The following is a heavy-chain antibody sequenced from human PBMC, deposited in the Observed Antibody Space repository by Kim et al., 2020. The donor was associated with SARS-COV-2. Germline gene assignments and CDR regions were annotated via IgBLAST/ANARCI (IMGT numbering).Heavy chain of an antibody. J-gene: IGHJ6*02. CDR2: IRSKADGGTT. Sequence: GGSLRLSCAASGFTFSNAWMSWVRQAPGKGLEWVGRIRSKADGGTTDYAAPVKGRFTISRDDSKNTLYLQMNSLKTEDTAVYYCTPYCSTTSCYVGSRYYYYGMDVWGQGTTVTVSS. D-gene: IGHD2-2*01. V-gene: IGHV3-15*01. CDR1: GFTFSNAW. CDR3: TPYCSTTSCYVGSRYYYYGMDV.